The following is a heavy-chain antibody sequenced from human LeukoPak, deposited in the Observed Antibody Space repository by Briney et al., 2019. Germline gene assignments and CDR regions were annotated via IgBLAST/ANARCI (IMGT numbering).Heavy chain of an antibody. D-gene: IGHD3-3*01. CDR2: ISGSGSST. Sequence: GGSLRLSWAASGFAFSSYAMSWVRQAPRKGLEWVSTISGSGSSTYYADSVKGRFTISRDNSKNTLYLQMNSLRAEDTAVYYCAKGGPNYDFWSGPFPFDPWGQGTLVTVSS. CDR1: GFAFSSYA. J-gene: IGHJ5*02. V-gene: IGHV3-23*01. CDR3: AKGGPNYDFWSGPFPFDP.